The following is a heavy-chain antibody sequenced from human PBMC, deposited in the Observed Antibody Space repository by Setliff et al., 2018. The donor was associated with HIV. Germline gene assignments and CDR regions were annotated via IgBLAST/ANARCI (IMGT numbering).Heavy chain of an antibody. CDR1: GSSISSTYY. V-gene: IGHV4-38-2*02. CDR3: ARIGSGWSVGWFDP. Sequence: SETLSLTCTVSGSSISSTYYWAWIRQAPGKGLEWIGCIAASANTYYIPSLKSRATISIDTSKNQLSLKLRSVTAADTAVYYCARIGSGWSVGWFDPWGQGTLVTVSS. D-gene: IGHD6-13*01. J-gene: IGHJ5*02. CDR2: IAASANT.